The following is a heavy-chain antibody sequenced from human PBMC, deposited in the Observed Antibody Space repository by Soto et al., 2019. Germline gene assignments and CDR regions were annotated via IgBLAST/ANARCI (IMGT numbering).Heavy chain of an antibody. CDR2: IYSSGST. V-gene: IGHV4-31*03. D-gene: IGHD3-22*01. CDR1: GGSISSGDYY. J-gene: IGHJ3*02. CDR3: VRDYDYDTSRNDAFDI. Sequence: TLSLTCTVSGGSISSGDYYWSWIRHHPGKGLEWIGYIYSSGSTYYNPSLRSRVTISADTSKNQFSLRLSSVTAADTAVYYCVRDYDYDTSRNDAFDIWGQGTMVTVSS.